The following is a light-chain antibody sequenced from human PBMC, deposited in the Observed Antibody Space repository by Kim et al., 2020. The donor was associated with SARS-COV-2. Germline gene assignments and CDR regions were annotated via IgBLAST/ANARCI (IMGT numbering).Light chain of an antibody. J-gene: IGKJ1*01. CDR2: GAS. V-gene: IGKV3-15*01. CDR1: QSVSDN. Sequence: SLGERATLSCRASQSVSDNLAWYQQKPGQAPRLLIYGASTRATGIPARFSGSGSGTEFTLTISSLQSEDSAVYYCQQYDGWPPWTFGQGTKVEIK. CDR3: QQYDGWPPWT.